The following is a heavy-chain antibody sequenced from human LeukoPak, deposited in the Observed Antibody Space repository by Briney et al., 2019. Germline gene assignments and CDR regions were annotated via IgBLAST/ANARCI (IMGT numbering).Heavy chain of an antibody. CDR3: ARGFLYYDFWSAPAFDI. D-gene: IGHD3-3*01. CDR2: IYYSGST. J-gene: IGHJ3*02. Sequence: SETLSLTCTVSGGSISSYHWSWLRQPPGEGLEWIGYIYYSGSTYYNPSLKSRVTISVDTSKNQFSLKLSSVTAADTAVYYCARGFLYYDFWSAPAFDIWGQGTMVTVSS. V-gene: IGHV4-30-4*08. CDR1: GGSISSYH.